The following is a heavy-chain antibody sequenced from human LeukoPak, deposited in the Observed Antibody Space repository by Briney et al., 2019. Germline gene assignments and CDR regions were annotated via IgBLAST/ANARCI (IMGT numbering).Heavy chain of an antibody. J-gene: IGHJ3*02. CDR1: GGSISSYY. D-gene: IGHD3-22*01. CDR3: ARERSPYYYDSSGYYPHDAFDI. V-gene: IGHV4-4*07. Sequence: PSETLSLTCTVSGGSISSYYWSWIRQPAGKGLEWIGRIYTSGSTNYNPSLKSRVTMSVDTSKNQFSLKLSSVTAADTAVYYCARERSPYYYDSSGYYPHDAFDIWGQGTMVIVSS. CDR2: IYTSGST.